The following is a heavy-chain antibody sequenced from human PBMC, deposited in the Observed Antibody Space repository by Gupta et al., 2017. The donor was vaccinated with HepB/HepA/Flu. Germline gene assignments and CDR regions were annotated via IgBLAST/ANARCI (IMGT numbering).Heavy chain of an antibody. CDR3: ARQLLLLRWQLDGPDIIDY. Sequence: QLQLQESGPGLVKPPETLSLTCTVSGGSISSSSYYWGWIRQPPGKGLEWIGSIYYSGSTYYNPSLKSRVTISVDTSKNQFSLKLSSVTAADTAVYYCARQLLLLRWQLDGPDIIDYWGQGTLVTVSS. D-gene: IGHD6-6*01. CDR1: GGSISSSSYY. V-gene: IGHV4-39*01. CDR2: IYYSGST. J-gene: IGHJ4*02.